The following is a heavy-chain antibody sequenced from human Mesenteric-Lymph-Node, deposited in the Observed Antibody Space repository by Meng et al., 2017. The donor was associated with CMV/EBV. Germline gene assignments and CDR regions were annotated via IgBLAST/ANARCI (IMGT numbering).Heavy chain of an antibody. V-gene: IGHV3-7*01. CDR3: VGGGLQYFDY. CDR2: IKQDGSEK. CDR1: GFTFSSYW. D-gene: IGHD2-15*01. J-gene: IGHJ4*02. Sequence: GGSLRLSCAASGFTFSSYWMSWVRQAPGKGLEWVANIKQDGSEKYYVDSVKGRFTISRDNAKKSVYLQMNSLRVEDTALYYCVGGGLQYFDYWGQGTLVTVSS.